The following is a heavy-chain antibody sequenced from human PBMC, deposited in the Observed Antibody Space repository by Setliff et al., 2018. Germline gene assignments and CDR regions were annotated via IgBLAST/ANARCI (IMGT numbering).Heavy chain of an antibody. D-gene: IGHD3-22*01. CDR3: ARLALTGYDSSGYYYALDYYYYMDV. J-gene: IGHJ6*03. CDR2: IMQDGGAQ. Sequence: GGSLRLSCEAFGFTFNNYWMSWVRQAPGKGLEWVANIMQDGGAQYYLDSVKGRFTVSRDNSNNTLYLHMNSLRAEDTAVYYCARLALTGYDSSGYYYALDYYYYMDVWGKGTTVTVSS. V-gene: IGHV3-7*01. CDR1: GFTFNNYW.